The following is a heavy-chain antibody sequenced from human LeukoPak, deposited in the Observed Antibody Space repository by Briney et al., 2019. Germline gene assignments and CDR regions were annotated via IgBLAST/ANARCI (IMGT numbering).Heavy chain of an antibody. CDR3: AREAVAINY. V-gene: IGHV3-23*01. CDR1: GFTFSNYA. Sequence: GGSLRLSCAASGFTFSNYAMSWVRRAPGKGLEWVSAISSSGGYTYYADSVRGRFTISRDNSKNTLYLQMNSLRAEDTAVYYCAREAVAINYWGQGTLVTVSS. D-gene: IGHD4-23*01. J-gene: IGHJ4*02. CDR2: ISSSGGYT.